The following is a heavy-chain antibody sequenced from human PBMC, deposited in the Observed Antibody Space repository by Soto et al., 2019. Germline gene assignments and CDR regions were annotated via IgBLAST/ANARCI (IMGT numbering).Heavy chain of an antibody. CDR3: ARDARGEGYDYVWGSYRSVAFDI. Sequence: PWETLSLTCTVSGGSISSGGYYWSWIRQHPGKGLEWIVYIYYSGSTYYNPSLKSRVTISVDTSKNQFSLKLSSVTAADTAVYYCARDARGEGYDYVWGSYRSVAFDIWGQGTMVTVS. V-gene: IGHV4-31*03. D-gene: IGHD3-16*02. CDR2: IYYSGST. J-gene: IGHJ3*02. CDR1: GGSISSGGYY.